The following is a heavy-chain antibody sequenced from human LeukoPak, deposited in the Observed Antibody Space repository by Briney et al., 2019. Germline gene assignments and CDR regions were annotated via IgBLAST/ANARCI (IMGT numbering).Heavy chain of an antibody. Sequence: GESLKISCQGSGYSFADYCIGWVGQMPGKGLDWMGIIYPGDSGTRYRTSFQGQVTISADKSIRTAYLQWSSLKASDTAMYYCARSDQFRWFGEPRRPFYYGVDVWGQGTTVTVSS. CDR3: ARSDQFRWFGEPRRPFYYGVDV. CDR2: IYPGDSGT. J-gene: IGHJ6*02. D-gene: IGHD3-10*01. CDR1: GYSFADYC. V-gene: IGHV5-51*01.